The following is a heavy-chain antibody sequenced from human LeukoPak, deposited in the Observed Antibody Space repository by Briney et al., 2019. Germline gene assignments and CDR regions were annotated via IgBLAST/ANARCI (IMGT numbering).Heavy chain of an antibody. J-gene: IGHJ4*02. D-gene: IGHD3-9*01. V-gene: IGHV4-61*02. Sequence: PSETLSLTCTVSGYSISSGYYWSWIRQPAGKGLEWIGRIYTRGSTNYNPSLMNRVTISIDTSKNQFSLKLSSVTAADTAVYYCARAEITIIDYWGQGTLVTVSS. CDR3: ARAEITIIDY. CDR2: IYTRGST. CDR1: GYSISSGYY.